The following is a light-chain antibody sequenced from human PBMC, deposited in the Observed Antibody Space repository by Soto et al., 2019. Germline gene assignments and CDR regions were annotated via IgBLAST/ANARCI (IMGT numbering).Light chain of an antibody. Sequence: AIRMTQAPSSFSESTGDRVTITCRASQGISSYLAWSQQKPGKAPKLLIYAASTLQSGFPSRFSGSGSGTDFTLTISCLQSEDFATYYCQQYYSYPITFGQGTRLAIK. CDR3: QQYYSYPIT. V-gene: IGKV1-8*01. J-gene: IGKJ5*01. CDR2: AAS. CDR1: QGISSY.